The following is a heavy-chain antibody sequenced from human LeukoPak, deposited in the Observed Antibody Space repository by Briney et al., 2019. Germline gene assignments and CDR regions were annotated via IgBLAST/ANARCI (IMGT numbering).Heavy chain of an antibody. V-gene: IGHV3-66*02. CDR1: GFTVSSNY. Sequence: GGSLRLSCAASGFTVSSNYMSWVRQAPGKGLEWVSVIYSGGSTYYADSVKGRFTISRDNSKNTLYLQMNSLRAEDTAVYLCARDVRGFCSNGVCFFDFWGQGNL. J-gene: IGHJ4*03. CDR2: IYSGGST. D-gene: IGHD2-8*01. CDR3: ARDVRGFCSNGVCFFDF.